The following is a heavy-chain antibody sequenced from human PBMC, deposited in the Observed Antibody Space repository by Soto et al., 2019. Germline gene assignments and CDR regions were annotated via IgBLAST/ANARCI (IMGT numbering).Heavy chain of an antibody. Sequence: PSETLSLTCAVYGGSFSGYYWSWIRQPPGKGLEWIGEINHSGSTNYNPSLKSRVTISVDTSKNQFSLKLSSVTAADTAVYYCARGIAAAEDLDCWGQGTLVT. J-gene: IGHJ4*02. CDR3: ARGIAAAEDLDC. CDR1: GGSFSGYY. CDR2: INHSGST. D-gene: IGHD6-13*01. V-gene: IGHV4-34*01.